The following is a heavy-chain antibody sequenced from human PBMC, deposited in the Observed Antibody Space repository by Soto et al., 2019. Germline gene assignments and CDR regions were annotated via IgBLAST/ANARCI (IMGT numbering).Heavy chain of an antibody. CDR1: GYSVSSDNYY. CDR2: IYYTGST. CDR3: ARGARRGYTSGYGMAV. D-gene: IGHD5-18*01. J-gene: IGHJ6*02. Sequence: QVQLQESGPGLVKPSETLSLTCTVSGYSVSSDNYYWSWIRQPPGKGLESIGYIYYTGSTNYNPSLKSRVTISVVTSKNQLSLNLTSVTAADTAVYYCARGARRGYTSGYGMAVWGQGTTVTVSS. V-gene: IGHV4-61*01.